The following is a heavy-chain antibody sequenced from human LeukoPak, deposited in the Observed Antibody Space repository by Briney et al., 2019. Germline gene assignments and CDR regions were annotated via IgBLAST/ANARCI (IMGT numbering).Heavy chain of an antibody. J-gene: IGHJ1*01. CDR1: GYTFSTYG. D-gene: IGHD6-19*01. CDR2: INTYNGNT. V-gene: IGHV1-18*04. Sequence: GASVKVSCKSSGYTFSTYGISWVRQAPGRGLEWMGWINTYNGNTKYTQKFQGRVTMTTDTSTSTAYMEPRSLRSDDTAVYYWAKGEQWLLEGRRWEYFQYGGQGTLVTVSS. CDR3: AKGEQWLLEGRRWEYFQY.